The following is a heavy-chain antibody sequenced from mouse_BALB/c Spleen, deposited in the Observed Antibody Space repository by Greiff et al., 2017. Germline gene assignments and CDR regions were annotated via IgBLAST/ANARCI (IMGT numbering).Heavy chain of an antibody. CDR1: GYTFTSYW. J-gene: IGHJ2*01. Sequence: QVHVKQSGAELAKPGASVKMSCKASGYTFTSYWMHWVKQRPGQGLEWIGYINPSTGYTEYNQKFKDKATLTADKSSSTAYMQLSSLTSEDSAVYYCARGSYYFDYWGQGTTLTFSS. V-gene: IGHV1-7*01. CDR3: ARGSYYFDY. CDR2: INPSTGYT.